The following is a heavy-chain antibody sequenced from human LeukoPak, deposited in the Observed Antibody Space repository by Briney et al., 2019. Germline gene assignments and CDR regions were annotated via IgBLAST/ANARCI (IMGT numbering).Heavy chain of an antibody. Sequence: SETLSLTCTVSGGSISYYYWSWIRQPAGKGLEWIGRIYDSGSTNYSPSLKSRVTMSVDTSKNQFSLKLNSVTAADAAVYYCAREGHNGWYYFDYWGQGTLVTVSS. CDR2: IYDSGST. D-gene: IGHD6-19*01. CDR3: AREGHNGWYYFDY. CDR1: GGSISYYY. J-gene: IGHJ4*02. V-gene: IGHV4-4*07.